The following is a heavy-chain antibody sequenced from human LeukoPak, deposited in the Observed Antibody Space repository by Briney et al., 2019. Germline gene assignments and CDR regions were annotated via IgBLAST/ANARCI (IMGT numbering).Heavy chain of an antibody. CDR2: ISSSSSYI. J-gene: IGHJ6*02. CDR1: GFTFSSYS. CDR3: ASSTYYYDSSGYYKYYYYGMDV. V-gene: IGHV3-21*01. Sequence: GGSLRLSCAASGFTFSSYSMNWVRQAPGKGLEWVSSISSSSSYIYYADSVKGRFTISRDNAKNSLYLQMNSLRAEDTAVYYCASSTYYYDSSGYYKYYYYGMDVWGQGTMVTVSS. D-gene: IGHD3-22*01.